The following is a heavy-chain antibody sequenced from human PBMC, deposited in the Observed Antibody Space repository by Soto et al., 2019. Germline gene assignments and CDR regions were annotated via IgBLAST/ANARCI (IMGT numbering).Heavy chain of an antibody. Sequence: GASVKVSCKASGYTFTSYDINWVRQATGQGLEWMGWMNPNSGNTGYAQKFQGRVTMTRNTSISTAYMELSSLRSEDTAVYYCARWLAVTTLAAFDIWGQETIVTVSS. J-gene: IGHJ3*02. CDR2: MNPNSGNT. CDR1: GYTFTSYD. CDR3: ARWLAVTTLAAFDI. V-gene: IGHV1-8*01. D-gene: IGHD4-17*01.